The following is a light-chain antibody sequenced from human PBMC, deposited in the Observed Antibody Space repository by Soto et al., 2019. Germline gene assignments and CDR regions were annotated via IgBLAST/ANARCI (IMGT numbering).Light chain of an antibody. CDR2: DAS. V-gene: IGKV1-5*01. CDR1: QRISTW. J-gene: IGKJ1*01. CDR3: QQYYSFPQT. Sequence: DIQMTQSPSTLSASVGDGVTLTCRASQRISTWLAWYQQKPGKAPKLLISDASSLETGVPSRFSGSGSGTDFTLTISCLQSEDFATYYCQQYYSFPQTFGQGTKVDIK.